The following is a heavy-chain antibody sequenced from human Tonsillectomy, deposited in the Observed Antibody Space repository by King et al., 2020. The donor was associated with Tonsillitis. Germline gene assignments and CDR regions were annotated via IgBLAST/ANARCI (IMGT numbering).Heavy chain of an antibody. Sequence: VQLQESGPGLVKPSQTLSLTCTVSGGSISSGDYYWSWIRQPPGKGLEWIGYIYYSGSTYYNPSLKSRVTISVDTSKNQFSLKLSSVTAADTAVYYCAREVEYYDRGRNPSWFDPWGQGTLVTVSS. V-gene: IGHV4-30-4*01. CDR2: IYYSGST. D-gene: IGHD3-22*01. CDR1: GGSISSGDYY. CDR3: AREVEYYDRGRNPSWFDP. J-gene: IGHJ5*02.